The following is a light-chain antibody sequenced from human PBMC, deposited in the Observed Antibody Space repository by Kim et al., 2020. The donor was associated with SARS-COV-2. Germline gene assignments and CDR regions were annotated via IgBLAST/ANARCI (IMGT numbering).Light chain of an antibody. CDR2: DVY. V-gene: IGLV2-11*01. CDR3: CSYAGSFSWV. Sequence: GQSVTISCTGTSSDVGGYALVSWYQQFPAKAPKLIIYDVYNRPSAVHDRFSGSKSGNTASLTISGLQTEDEADYYCCSYAGSFSWVFGGGTKVTVL. CDR1: SSDVGGYAL. J-gene: IGLJ3*02.